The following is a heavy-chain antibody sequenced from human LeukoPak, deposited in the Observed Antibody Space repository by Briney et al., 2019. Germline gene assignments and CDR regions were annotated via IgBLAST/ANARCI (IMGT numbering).Heavy chain of an antibody. Sequence: GRSLRLSCAASGFTFSSYAMHWVRQAPGKGLEWVAVISYDGSNKYYADSVKGRFTISRDNSKNTLYLQMNSLRAEDTAVYYCAQGYSGYDWRFDYWGQGTLVTVSS. CDR2: ISYDGSNK. V-gene: IGHV3-30*04. CDR1: GFTFSSYA. CDR3: AQGYSGYDWRFDY. D-gene: IGHD5-12*01. J-gene: IGHJ4*02.